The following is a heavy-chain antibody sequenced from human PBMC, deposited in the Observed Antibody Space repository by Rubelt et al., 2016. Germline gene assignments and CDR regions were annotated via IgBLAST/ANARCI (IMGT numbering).Heavy chain of an antibody. Sequence: EVQLLESGGGLVQPGGSLRLSCAASGFTFSNYAMSWVRQAPGKGLEWVSTISSSGTNTYYADSVKGRFTVSRDNSKNTLYLEMNSLCAYDTAVYYCAKCGSSNMMVVVFHAFDIWGQGTMVTVSS. D-gene: IGHD3-22*01. CDR2: ISSSGTNT. J-gene: IGHJ3*02. V-gene: IGHV3-23*01. CDR1: GFTFSNYA. CDR3: AKCGSSNMMVVVFHAFDI.